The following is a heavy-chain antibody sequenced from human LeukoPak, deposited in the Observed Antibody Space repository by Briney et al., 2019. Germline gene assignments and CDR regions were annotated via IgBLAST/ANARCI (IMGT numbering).Heavy chain of an antibody. CDR2: IIPIFGTA. J-gene: IGHJ4*02. Sequence: SVKVSCKASGGTFSSYAVSWVRQAPGQGLEWMGGIIPIFGTANYAQKFQGRVTITTDESTSTAYMELSSLRSEDTAVYYCARHYPMGEYYFDYWGQGTLVTVSS. V-gene: IGHV1-69*05. CDR3: ARHYPMGEYYFDY. D-gene: IGHD1-26*01. CDR1: GGTFSSYA.